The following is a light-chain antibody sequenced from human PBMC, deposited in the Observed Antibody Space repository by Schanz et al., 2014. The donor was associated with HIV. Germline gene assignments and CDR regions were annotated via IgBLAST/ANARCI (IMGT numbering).Light chain of an antibody. CDR1: SSDVGGYNY. CDR2: EVS. Sequence: QSALTQPASVSGSPGQSITISCTGTSSDVGGYNYVSWYEQHPGKAPKIMIFEVSKRPSGVPDRFSGSKSGNTASLTVSGLQAEDEADYYCSSYAGTNKLWVFGGGTKLTVL. V-gene: IGLV2-8*01. CDR3: SSYAGTNKLWV. J-gene: IGLJ3*02.